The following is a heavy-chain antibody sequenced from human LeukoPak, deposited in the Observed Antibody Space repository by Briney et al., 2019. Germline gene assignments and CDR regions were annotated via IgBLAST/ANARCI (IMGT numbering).Heavy chain of an antibody. V-gene: IGHV3-21*01. D-gene: IGHD5-24*01. CDR3: ARVRRDGYYFDS. CDR1: GFTLKTFK. J-gene: IGHJ4*02. Sequence: GGSLRLSCVVSGFTLKTFKMNWVRQAPGQGLNWVSSISSDSTYTSYADSVKGRFTISGDNAKNSMYLQMDSLRAEDTAVYHCARVRRDGYYFDSWGQGTLVTVSS. CDR2: ISSDSTYT.